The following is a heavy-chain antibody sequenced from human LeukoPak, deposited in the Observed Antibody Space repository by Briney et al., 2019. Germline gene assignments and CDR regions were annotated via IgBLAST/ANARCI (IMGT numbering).Heavy chain of an antibody. Sequence: ASVKVSCKASGYTFTSYGISWVRQAPGQGLEWMGWISAYNGNTNYAQKLQGRVTMTTDTSTSTAYMELRSLRSDDTAVYYCARSEGSGWSIRINYYMDVWGKGTTVTISS. CDR1: GYTFTSYG. J-gene: IGHJ6*03. CDR3: ARSEGSGWSIRINYYMDV. D-gene: IGHD6-19*01. V-gene: IGHV1-18*01. CDR2: ISAYNGNT.